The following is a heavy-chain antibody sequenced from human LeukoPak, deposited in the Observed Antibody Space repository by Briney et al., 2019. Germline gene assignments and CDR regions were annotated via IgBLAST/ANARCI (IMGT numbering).Heavy chain of an antibody. D-gene: IGHD6-13*01. CDR2: INPSGGST. Sequence: ASVKVSCKASGYTFTSYYMHWVRQAPGQGLEWMGIINPSGGSTSYAQKFQGRVTMTRDMSTSTVYMELSSLRSEDTAVYYCAREPRSDSSSWYGSYYYYYYMDVWGKGTTVTVSS. CDR1: GYTFTSYY. V-gene: IGHV1-46*01. CDR3: AREPRSDSSSWYGSYYYYYYMDV. J-gene: IGHJ6*03.